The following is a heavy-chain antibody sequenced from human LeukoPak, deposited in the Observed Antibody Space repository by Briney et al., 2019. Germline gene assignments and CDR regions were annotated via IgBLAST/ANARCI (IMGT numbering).Heavy chain of an antibody. J-gene: IGHJ4*02. CDR2: IYHSGST. V-gene: IGHV4-4*02. CDR1: GGPFTWSTW. Sequence: SETLSLTCAVSGGPFTWSTWGSWARQPPGKGLEGIGEIYHSGSTNYNPSLKSRVTISIDKSKNQFSLRLSSVTAADTAVYYCARLSTVTTSFDYWGQGTLVTVSS. D-gene: IGHD4-17*01. CDR3: ARLSTVTTSFDY.